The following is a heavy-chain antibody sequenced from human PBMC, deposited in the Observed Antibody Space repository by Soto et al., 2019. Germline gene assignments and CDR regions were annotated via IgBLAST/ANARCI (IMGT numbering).Heavy chain of an antibody. CDR1: GFTFSSYW. Sequence: GGSLRLSCAASGFTFSSYWMSWVRQAPGKGLEWVANIKQDGSEKYYVDSVKGRFTISRDNAKSSLYLQMNSLRAEDTAVYYCARVGPNGFGEFDIWGQGTMVTVSS. J-gene: IGHJ3*02. V-gene: IGHV3-7*01. CDR2: IKQDGSEK. CDR3: ARVGPNGFGEFDI. D-gene: IGHD3-10*01.